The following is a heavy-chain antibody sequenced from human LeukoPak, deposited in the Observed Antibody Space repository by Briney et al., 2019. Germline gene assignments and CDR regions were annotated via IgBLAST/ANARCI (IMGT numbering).Heavy chain of an antibody. CDR2: INPNSVGT. CDR3: ARESSSWFYIDY. Sequence: ASVKVSCKASGYTFTVYYMHWVRQAPGQGREWMGWINPNSVGTIYAQKFQGRVTMTRDTSISTAYMELSRLRSDDTAVYYCARESSSWFYIDYWGQGTLVTVSS. J-gene: IGHJ4*02. V-gene: IGHV1-2*02. D-gene: IGHD6-13*01. CDR1: GYTFTVYY.